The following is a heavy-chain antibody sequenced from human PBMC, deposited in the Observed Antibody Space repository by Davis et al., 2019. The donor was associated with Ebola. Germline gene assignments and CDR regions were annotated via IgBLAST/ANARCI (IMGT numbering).Heavy chain of an antibody. V-gene: IGHV4-34*01. CDR3: ARLAAAEGDYFDY. CDR1: GGSFSGYY. J-gene: IGHJ4*02. D-gene: IGHD6-25*01. CDR2: INHSGST. Sequence: SATLSLTCAVYGGSFSGYYWSWIRQPPGKGLEWIGEINHSGSTNYNPSLKSRVTISVDTSKNQFSLKLSSVTAADTAVYYCARLAAAEGDYFDYWGQGTLVTVSS.